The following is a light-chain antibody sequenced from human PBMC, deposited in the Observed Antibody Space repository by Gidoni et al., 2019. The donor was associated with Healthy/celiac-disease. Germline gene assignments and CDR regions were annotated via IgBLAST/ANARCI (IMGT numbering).Light chain of an antibody. CDR2: GAS. V-gene: IGKV3-20*01. J-gene: IGKJ1*01. CDR1: QSVSRYF. Sequence: EIVLTQSPGTLSLSPGERATLSCRASQSVSRYFLAWYQQKPGQAPRLLIYGASNRATGIPDFTLTISGLEPEDFAVYYCQQYGSSPRTFGQGTKVEIK. CDR3: QQYGSSPRT.